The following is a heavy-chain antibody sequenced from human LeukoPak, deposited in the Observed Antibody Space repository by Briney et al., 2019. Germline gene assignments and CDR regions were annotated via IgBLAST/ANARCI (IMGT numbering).Heavy chain of an antibody. CDR1: GFTVSSNY. Sequence: PGGSLRLSCAASGFTVSSNYMSWVRQAPGKGLEWVSVIYSGGSTYYADSVKGRFTISRDNSKNTLYLQMNSLRAEDTAVYYCARVKWWSHFDYWGQGTLVTVSS. D-gene: IGHD2-15*01. J-gene: IGHJ4*02. CDR3: ARVKWWSHFDY. CDR2: IYSGGST. V-gene: IGHV3-53*01.